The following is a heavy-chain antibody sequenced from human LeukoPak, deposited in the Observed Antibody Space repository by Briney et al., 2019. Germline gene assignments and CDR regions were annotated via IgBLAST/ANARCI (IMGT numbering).Heavy chain of an antibody. Sequence: SQTLSLTCTVSGGSISSGGYYWSWIRQHPGKGLEWIGYIYYSGSTYCNPSLKSRVTISVDTSKNQFSLKLSSVTAADTAVYYCASHRYYDSSGYLGGAFDIWGQGTMVTVSS. CDR3: ASHRYYDSSGYLGGAFDI. V-gene: IGHV4-31*03. J-gene: IGHJ3*02. D-gene: IGHD3-22*01. CDR1: GGSISSGGYY. CDR2: IYYSGST.